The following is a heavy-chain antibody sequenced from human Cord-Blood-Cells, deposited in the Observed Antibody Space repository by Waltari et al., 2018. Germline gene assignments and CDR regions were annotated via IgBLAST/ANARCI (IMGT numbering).Heavy chain of an antibody. CDR2: ISSSSSTI. J-gene: IGHJ4*02. V-gene: IGHV3-48*02. D-gene: IGHD3-22*01. CDR3: ARDLQISVVVITPFDY. Sequence: APGKGLEWVSYISSSSSTIYYADSVKGRFTISRDNAKNSLYLQMNSLRDEDTAVYYCARDLQISVVVITPFDYWGQGTLVTVSS.